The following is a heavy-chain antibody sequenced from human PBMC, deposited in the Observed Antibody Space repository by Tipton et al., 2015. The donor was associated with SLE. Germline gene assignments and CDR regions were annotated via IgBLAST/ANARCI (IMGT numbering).Heavy chain of an antibody. CDR3: ASGGYGGNFLGWFDP. CDR1: GGSISSYY. CDR2: VHYSGST. D-gene: IGHD4-23*01. Sequence: TLSLTCTVSGGSISSYYWSWIRQPPGKGLAWIGYVHYSGSTNHNPSLKSRATISLDTSKNQFSLKVTSVTAADTAVYYCASGGYGGNFLGWFDPWGQGTLVTVSS. J-gene: IGHJ5*02. V-gene: IGHV4-59*01.